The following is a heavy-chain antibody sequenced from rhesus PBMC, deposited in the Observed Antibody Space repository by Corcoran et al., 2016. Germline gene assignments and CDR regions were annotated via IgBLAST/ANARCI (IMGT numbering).Heavy chain of an antibody. J-gene: IGHJ4*01. CDR2: IYVSRTST. CDR1: GGSISASYR. D-gene: IGHD2-21*01. V-gene: IGHV4S10*01. CDR3: ARDPRVVDGVDD. Sequence: QVQLQASGPGVVKPSETLSLTCAVSGGSISASYRWSWIRPPPGKGLEWIGYIYVSRTSTNYNPALKIRGTSSKDTSKNQCSLKLSAVTAADTAVYYCARDPRVVDGVDDWGQGVLVTVSS.